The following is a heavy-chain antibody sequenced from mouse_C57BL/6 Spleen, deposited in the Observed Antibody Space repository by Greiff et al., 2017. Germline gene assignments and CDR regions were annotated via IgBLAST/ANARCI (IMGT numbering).Heavy chain of an antibody. CDR1: GFTFSSYA. CDR3: AREDSNYGYYFGY. D-gene: IGHD2-5*01. CDR2: ISDGGSYT. V-gene: IGHV5-4*01. Sequence: EVKLVESGGGLVKPGGSLKLSCAASGFTFSSYAMSWVRQTPEKRLEWVATISDGGSYTYYPDNVKGRFTISRDNAKNNLYLQMSHLKSEDTAMYYCAREDSNYGYYFGYWGQGTTLTVSS. J-gene: IGHJ2*01.